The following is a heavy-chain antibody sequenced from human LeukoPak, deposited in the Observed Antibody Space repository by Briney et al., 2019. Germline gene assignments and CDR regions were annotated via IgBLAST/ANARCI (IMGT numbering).Heavy chain of an antibody. CDR3: ARRGITMIVVVHGDDY. CDR2: IKYDGSEK. D-gene: IGHD3-22*01. Sequence: GGSLRLSCAASGFTFSSYWMSWVRQAPGKGLEWVANIKYDGSEKQYVDSVKGRFTISRDNAKNSLYLQMNSPRADDTAVYYCARRGITMIVVVHGDDYWGQGTLVTVSS. V-gene: IGHV3-7*01. CDR1: GFTFSSYW. J-gene: IGHJ4*02.